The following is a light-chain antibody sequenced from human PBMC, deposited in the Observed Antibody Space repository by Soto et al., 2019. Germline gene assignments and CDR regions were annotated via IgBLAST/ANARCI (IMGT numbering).Light chain of an antibody. CDR3: QHMRT. V-gene: IGKV1-5*01. Sequence: GDGVTITCRASQNIYNWIAWYQQKPGKAPKFLIYDASTLESGVPSRFSGRGFGTEFSFTISSLQHDDFGTYYCQHMRTFGQGTKVDIK. J-gene: IGKJ1*01. CDR2: DAS. CDR1: QNIYNW.